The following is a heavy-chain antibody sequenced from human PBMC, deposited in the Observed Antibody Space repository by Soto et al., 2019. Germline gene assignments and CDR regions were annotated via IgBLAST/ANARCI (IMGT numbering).Heavy chain of an antibody. CDR2: INQDGSDK. V-gene: IGHV3-7*01. Sequence: ESGGGLVQPGGSLRLSCAASGLSFSNHWMTWVRQVSGKGLEWVANINQDGSDKYYAESVKGRFTISRDNVKNSLSLQMNSLRGEDTAVYYCARSCRHTLDPWGQGALVTVSS. CDR1: GLSFSNHW. J-gene: IGHJ5*02. CDR3: ARSCRHTLDP. D-gene: IGHD3-10*01.